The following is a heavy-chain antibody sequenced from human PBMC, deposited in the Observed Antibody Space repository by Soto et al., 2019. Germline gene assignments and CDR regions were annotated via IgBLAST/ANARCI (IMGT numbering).Heavy chain of an antibody. CDR3: ARGRGSSGYLGREHYFDY. D-gene: IGHD3-22*01. CDR2: IDIGGNT. V-gene: IGHV3-66*01. J-gene: IGHJ4*02. Sequence: EVPVVESGGGLVQPGGSLRLSCAASGFSVTNNYMNWVRQAPGKGLEWVSIIDIGGNTYYADSVKDRFTISRDNSRSTLYLHIAPLRAADTAVYYCARGRGSSGYLGREHYFDYWGQGTLVTVSP. CDR1: GFSVTNNY.